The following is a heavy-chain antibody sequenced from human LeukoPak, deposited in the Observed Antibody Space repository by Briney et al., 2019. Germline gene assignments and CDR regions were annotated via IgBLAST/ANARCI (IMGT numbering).Heavy chain of an antibody. V-gene: IGHV1-18*01. D-gene: IGHD1-26*01. CDR1: GGTFSSYA. CDR3: ARDRGDSGNYHLAY. J-gene: IGHJ4*02. Sequence: ASVKVSCKASGGTFSSYAISWVRQAPGQGLEWMGWISASNGNTNYAQKFQGRVTMTTDTSTSTAYMELRSLRSDDAAVYYCARDRGDSGNYHLAYWGQGTLVTVSS. CDR2: ISASNGNT.